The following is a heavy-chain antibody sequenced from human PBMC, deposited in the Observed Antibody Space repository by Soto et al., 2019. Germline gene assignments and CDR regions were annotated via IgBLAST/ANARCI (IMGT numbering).Heavy chain of an antibody. CDR1: GGTFSSYA. J-gene: IGHJ4*02. CDR3: ARDVGGSYHEKFDY. D-gene: IGHD1-26*01. V-gene: IGHV1-69*06. Sequence: QVQLVQSGAEVKKPGSSVKVSCKASGGTFSSYAISWVRQAPGQGLEWMGGIIPIFGTANYAQKSQGRVKITADKSTGTAYMELSSLSAEATAVYYCARDVGGSYHEKFDYWGQGTLVTVSS. CDR2: IIPIFGTA.